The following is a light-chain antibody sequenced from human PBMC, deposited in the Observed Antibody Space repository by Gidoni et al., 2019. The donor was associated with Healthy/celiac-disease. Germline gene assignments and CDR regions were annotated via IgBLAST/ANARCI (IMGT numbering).Light chain of an antibody. CDR1: QSVSSSY. V-gene: IGKV3-20*01. CDR2: GAS. CDR3: QQYGSSPLMYT. J-gene: IGKJ2*01. Sequence: IVLTPAPGTLSLSPGERASLSCRASQSVSSSYLAWYQQKPGQAPRLLIYGASSRATGIPDRFSGSGSGTDFTLTISRLEPEDFAVYYCQQYGSSPLMYTFGQGTKLEIK.